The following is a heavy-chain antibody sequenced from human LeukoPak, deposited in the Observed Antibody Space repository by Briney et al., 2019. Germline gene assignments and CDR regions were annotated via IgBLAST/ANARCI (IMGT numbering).Heavy chain of an antibody. Sequence: PGGSLRLSCAASGFTFRSYWMSWVRQAPGKGLEWVANIKHDGSDKYYVDSVTGRFTISRDNAKNSLSLQMNSLRVEDTAVYYCATICSTSCYGYYMDVWGKGTTVTVSS. D-gene: IGHD2-2*01. CDR1: GFTFRSYW. V-gene: IGHV3-7*01. CDR3: ATICSTSCYGYYMDV. J-gene: IGHJ6*03. CDR2: IKHDGSDK.